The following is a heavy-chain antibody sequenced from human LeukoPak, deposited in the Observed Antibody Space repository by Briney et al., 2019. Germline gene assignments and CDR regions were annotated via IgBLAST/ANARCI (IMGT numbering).Heavy chain of an antibody. CDR2: IYSGGTT. V-gene: IGHV3-53*01. CDR3: VRSPGSLFDY. CDR1: GFSVSNNY. J-gene: IGHJ4*02. Sequence: PGGSLGLSCAASGFSVSNNYMTWVRQAPGKGLEWVSNIYSGGTTFYADSVKGRFTISRDNSKNTLYLQMNNVRAEDTALYYCVRSPGSLFDYWGQGTLVTVSS.